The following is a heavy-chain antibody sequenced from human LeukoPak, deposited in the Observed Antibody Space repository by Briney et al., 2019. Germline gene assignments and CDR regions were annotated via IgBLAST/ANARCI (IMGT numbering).Heavy chain of an antibody. CDR3: ARGTGGGTTDAFDI. Sequence: SVKVSCKASGGTIRSNAISWVRQAPGQGLEWIGGIIPIFGTAKYAQKSQGRVTITTDESTSTAYMELTSLRSEDTVVYYCARGTGGGTTDAFDIWGQGTMVTVSS. CDR1: GGTIRSNA. D-gene: IGHD3-16*01. V-gene: IGHV1-69*05. J-gene: IGHJ3*02. CDR2: IIPIFGTA.